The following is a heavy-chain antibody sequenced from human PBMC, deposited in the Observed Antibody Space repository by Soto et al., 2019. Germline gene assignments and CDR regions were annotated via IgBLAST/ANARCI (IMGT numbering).Heavy chain of an antibody. V-gene: IGHV4-34*01. CDR1: GGSFSGYD. D-gene: IGHD2-8*01. CDR2: INHSGST. J-gene: IGHJ4*02. Sequence: SETLSLTCAVYGGSFSGYDWSWIRQPPGKGLEWIGEINHSGSTNYNPSLKRRVTISVDTSKNHFSLKLSSVNAADTAVSYSAGLATNAVWYWGQGTLVTVSS. CDR3: AGLATNAVWY.